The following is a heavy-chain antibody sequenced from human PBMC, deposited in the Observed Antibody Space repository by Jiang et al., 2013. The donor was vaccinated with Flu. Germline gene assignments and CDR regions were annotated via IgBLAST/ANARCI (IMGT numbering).Heavy chain of an antibody. J-gene: IGHJ3*01. CDR2: IDYRGIT. Sequence: GLVKPSQTLSLTCTVSGASISSSDYYWNWIRQPQEGPGVVGCIDYRGITHYNPSLKSRLSVSGDTSKNQFSLKLSSVTAADTAVYYCVRDLRGDHVGRSFDVWSQGTLVTVSS. CDR3: VRDLRGDHVGRSFDV. D-gene: IGHD3-10*01. CDR1: GASISSSDYY. V-gene: IGHV4-30-4*08.